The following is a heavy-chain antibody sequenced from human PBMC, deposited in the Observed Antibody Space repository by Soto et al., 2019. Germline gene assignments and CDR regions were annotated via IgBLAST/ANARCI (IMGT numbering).Heavy chain of an antibody. CDR2: IYYSGST. V-gene: IGHV4-30-4*01. D-gene: IGHD3-3*01. CDR3: ASRQYYDFWSGYWGPAFYYGMDV. J-gene: IGHJ6*02. CDR1: GGSISSGDYY. Sequence: SETLSLTCTVSGGSISSGDYYWSWIRQPPGKGLEWIGYIYYSGSTYYNPSLKSRVAISVDTSKNQFSLNLSSVTAADTAVYYCASRQYYDFWSGYWGPAFYYGMDVWGQGTTVTVSS.